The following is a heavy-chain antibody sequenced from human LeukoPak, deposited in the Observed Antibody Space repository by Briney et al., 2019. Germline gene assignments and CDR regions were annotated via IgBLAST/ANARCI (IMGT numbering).Heavy chain of an antibody. CDR1: GGSISSGSYY. J-gene: IGHJ4*02. V-gene: IGHV4-61*09. CDR2: IHTSGST. CDR3: AGRAQTTGWSFDY. Sequence: SQTLSLTCTVSGGSISSGSYYWSWIRQPAGKGLEWIGQIHTSGSTNYNPSLKSRVAMSVDTSKNQFSLELSSVTAADTAVYYCAGRAQTTGWSFDYWGQGALVTVSS. D-gene: IGHD6-19*01.